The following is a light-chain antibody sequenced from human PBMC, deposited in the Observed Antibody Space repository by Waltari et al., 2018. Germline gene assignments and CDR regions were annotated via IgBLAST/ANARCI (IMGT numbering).Light chain of an antibody. V-gene: IGLV1-47*01. Sequence: QSVLTQPPSASGTPGQRVTISCSGSSSNIGSNYVYWYQQLPGTTPKLLIHRNNQRPSGVPDRSSGDKSGTAASLAISGLRSEDEADYYCAAWDDSLSGVVFGGGTKLTVL. J-gene: IGLJ2*01. CDR3: AAWDDSLSGVV. CDR1: SSNIGSNY. CDR2: RNN.